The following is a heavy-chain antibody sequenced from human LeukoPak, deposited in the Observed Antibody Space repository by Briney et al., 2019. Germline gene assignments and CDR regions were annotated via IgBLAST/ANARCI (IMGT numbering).Heavy chain of an antibody. CDR2: IYYSGST. Sequence: PSETLSLTCTVSGGSISSGDYYWSWIRQPPGKGLEWIGYIYYSGSTYYNPSLKSRVTISVDTSKNQFSLKLSSVTAADTAVYYCARAGRRVDYYYYMDVWGKGTTVTVSS. CDR1: GGSISSGDYY. D-gene: IGHD2-15*01. J-gene: IGHJ6*03. V-gene: IGHV4-30-4*08. CDR3: ARAGRRVDYYYYMDV.